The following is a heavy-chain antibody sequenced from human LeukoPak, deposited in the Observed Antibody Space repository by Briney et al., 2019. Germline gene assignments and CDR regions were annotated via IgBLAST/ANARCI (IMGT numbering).Heavy chain of an antibody. J-gene: IGHJ4*02. Sequence: PGGSLRLSCAASGXTFSSYWMHWVRQAPGKGLVWVSRINSDGSTTNYADSVKGRFTISRDNAKNTLYLGMNSLRDEDTAMYYCATVNVPATSYWGQGTLVTVSS. V-gene: IGHV3-74*01. CDR2: INSDGSTT. CDR1: GXTFSSYW. CDR3: ATVNVPATSY. D-gene: IGHD2-15*01.